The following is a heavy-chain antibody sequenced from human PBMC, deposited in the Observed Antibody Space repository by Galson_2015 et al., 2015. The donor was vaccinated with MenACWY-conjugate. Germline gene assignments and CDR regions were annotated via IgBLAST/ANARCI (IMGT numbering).Heavy chain of an antibody. D-gene: IGHD2-21*01. Sequence: SLRLSCAASGFSFSTYAMSWVRQAPGKGLEWVSGIIDSGTSTYHADSVKGRFTISRDNSKNMLYLQMNSLRAEDTAVYYCAKDLTIRGVGMIRDNYFDYWGQGILVTVPS. CDR1: GFSFSTYA. J-gene: IGHJ4*02. CDR3: AKDLTIRGVGMIRDNYFDY. CDR2: IIDSGTST. V-gene: IGHV3-23*01.